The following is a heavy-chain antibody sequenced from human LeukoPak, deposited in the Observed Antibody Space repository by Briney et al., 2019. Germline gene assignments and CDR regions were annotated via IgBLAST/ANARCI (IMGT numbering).Heavy chain of an antibody. CDR2: MNPNSGNT. V-gene: IGHV1-8*01. J-gene: IGHJ6*03. CDR1: GYTFTSYD. Sequence: ASVKVSCKASGYTFTSYDINWVRQATGRGLEWMGWMNPNSGNTGYAQKFQGRVTITRNTSMSTAYMELSSLRSEDTAVYYCARALDYGDYETYYYYYMDVWGKGTTVTVSS. CDR3: ARALDYGDYETYYYYYMDV. D-gene: IGHD4-17*01.